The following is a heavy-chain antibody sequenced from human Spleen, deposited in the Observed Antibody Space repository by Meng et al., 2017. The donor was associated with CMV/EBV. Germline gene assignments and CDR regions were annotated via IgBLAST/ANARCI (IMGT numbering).Heavy chain of an antibody. V-gene: IGHV3-30*19. J-gene: IGHJ4*02. CDR3: ARDKVVVPAHYCDY. Sequence: SLRLSCSASGFTFSSYDMHWVRQAPGKGLEWVAVISYDGNNKFYTDSVKGRFTVSRDNSNNTLYLQMNSRRTEDTAVYYCARDKVVVPAHYCDYWGQGTLVTVSS. CDR2: ISYDGNNK. D-gene: IGHD2-2*01. CDR1: GFTFSSYD.